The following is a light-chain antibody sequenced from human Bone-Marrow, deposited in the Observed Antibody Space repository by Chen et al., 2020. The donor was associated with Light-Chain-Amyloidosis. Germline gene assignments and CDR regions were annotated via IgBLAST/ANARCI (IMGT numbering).Light chain of an antibody. J-gene: IGKJ4*01. CDR2: DAS. CDR3: QQRSNWLT. V-gene: IGKV3-11*01. CDR1: QSVSSY. Sequence: EIVLTQSPATLSLSPGERATLSCRASQSVSSYLAWYQQKPGQAPRLLIYDASNRATGIPARFSGSGSGTDFTLTISSLETEDCAVCYCQQRSNWLTFGGGTKVEIK.